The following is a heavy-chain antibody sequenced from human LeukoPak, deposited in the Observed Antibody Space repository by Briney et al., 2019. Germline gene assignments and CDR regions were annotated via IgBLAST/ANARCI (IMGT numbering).Heavy chain of an antibody. CDR1: GFSLSTSGVG. Sequence: SGPTLVKPTQTLTLTCTFSGFSLSTSGVGVGWIRQPPGKALEWLALIYWDDDKRYSPSLKSRLTITKDTSKNQVVLTMTNMDPVDTATYYCAHKKVEMATITAYYYYYMDVWGKGTTVTVSS. V-gene: IGHV2-5*02. J-gene: IGHJ6*03. CDR3: AHKKVEMATITAYYYYYMDV. CDR2: IYWDDDK. D-gene: IGHD5-24*01.